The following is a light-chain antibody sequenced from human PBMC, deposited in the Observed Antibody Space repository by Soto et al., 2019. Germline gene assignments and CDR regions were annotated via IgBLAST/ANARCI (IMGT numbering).Light chain of an antibody. J-gene: IGKJ4*01. CDR1: QSIRRW. V-gene: IGKV1-5*01. CDR2: DAS. Sequence: DIQMTQSPSMLSASVGDRVTIACRASQSIRRWLAWYQQKPGKAPKLLIFDASTLESGVPSRFSGRGSETEFTLTIISLQPADFATYYCRQYHSDSPLTFGGGTKVDIK. CDR3: RQYHSDSPLT.